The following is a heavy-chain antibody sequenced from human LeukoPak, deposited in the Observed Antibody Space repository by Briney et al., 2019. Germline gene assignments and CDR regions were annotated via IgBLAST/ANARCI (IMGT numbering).Heavy chain of an antibody. J-gene: IGHJ6*03. V-gene: IGHV1-46*01. Sequence: ASVKVSCKASGYTFTSYYMHWVRQAPGQGLEWMGIINPSGGSTSYAQKFQGRVTMTRNTSISTAYMELSSLRSEDTAVYYCARAGRYYGSGSYYNVFHYYYYMDVWGKGTTVTISS. CDR3: ARAGRYYGSGSYYNVFHYYYYMDV. CDR2: INPSGGST. D-gene: IGHD3-10*01. CDR1: GYTFTSYY.